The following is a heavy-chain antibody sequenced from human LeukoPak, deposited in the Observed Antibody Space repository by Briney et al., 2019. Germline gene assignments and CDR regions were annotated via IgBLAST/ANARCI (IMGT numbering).Heavy chain of an antibody. CDR3: ARQSGSYVDY. Sequence: TLSLTCTVSGGSISSYYWSWIRQPLGKALEWLARIDWDDDKYYSTSLKTRLTISKDTSKNQVVLTMTNMDPVDTATYYCARQSGSYVDYWGQGTLVTVSS. CDR2: IDWDDDK. D-gene: IGHD1-26*01. CDR1: GGSISSYYW. V-gene: IGHV2-70*11. J-gene: IGHJ4*02.